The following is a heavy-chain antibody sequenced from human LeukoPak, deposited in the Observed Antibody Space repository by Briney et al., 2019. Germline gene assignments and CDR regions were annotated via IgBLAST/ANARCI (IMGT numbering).Heavy chain of an antibody. D-gene: IGHD3-16*02. CDR3: ARDRDSYRLDY. CDR2: VANDGSRT. V-gene: IGHV3-30*03. Sequence: PGGSLRLSCATSGFSFSVHGMHWVRQAPGKGLDWVAGVANDGSRTHYADSVKGRFTISRDNSKNTLSLQMNSLGAQDTAVYYCARDRDSYRLDYWGQGTLVTVSS. J-gene: IGHJ4*02. CDR1: GFSFSVHG.